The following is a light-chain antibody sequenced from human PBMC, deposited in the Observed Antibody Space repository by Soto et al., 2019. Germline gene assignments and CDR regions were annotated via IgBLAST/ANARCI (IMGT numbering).Light chain of an antibody. J-gene: IGKJ1*01. Sequence: DIQMTQSPSSLSASVGDRVTITCRASQNIRNYLNWYQQKPGKAPNLLIYATTSLQSGVPSRFSGSGSGTDFTLTISSLQPEDFATYYCQQSYTTPRTFGQGTKVDSK. CDR3: QQSYTTPRT. CDR1: QNIRNY. V-gene: IGKV1-39*01. CDR2: ATT.